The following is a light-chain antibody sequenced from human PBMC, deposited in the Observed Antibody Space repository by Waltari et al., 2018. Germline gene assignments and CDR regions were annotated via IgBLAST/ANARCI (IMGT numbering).Light chain of an antibody. CDR2: KKN. CDR1: SANIGGNF. V-gene: IGLV1-47*01. CDR3: AAWDDNLTGPL. J-gene: IGLJ3*02. Sequence: SVLTQPPSASGTPGQTVTIPCSVRSANIGGNFVHWYQQLPGMAPPLLLYKKNQRPSGVPDRFSGSKSGTSASLAISGLRSDDEAEYYCAAWDDNLTGPLFGGGTKVTVL.